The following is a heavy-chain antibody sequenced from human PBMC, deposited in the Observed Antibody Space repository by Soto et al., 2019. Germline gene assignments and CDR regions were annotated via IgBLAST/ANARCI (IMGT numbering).Heavy chain of an antibody. Sequence: QVQLVQSGAEVKKPGSSVKVSCKASGGTFSSYAISWVRQAPGQGLEWMGGIIPIFGTANYAQKFQGRVTITADESTSTAYMELSSLRSEDTAVYYCARGDLVIKGARWLDAFDIWGQGPMVTVSS. CDR3: ARGDLVIKGARWLDAFDI. J-gene: IGHJ3*02. V-gene: IGHV1-69*01. CDR2: IIPIFGTA. D-gene: IGHD3-9*01. CDR1: GGTFSSYA.